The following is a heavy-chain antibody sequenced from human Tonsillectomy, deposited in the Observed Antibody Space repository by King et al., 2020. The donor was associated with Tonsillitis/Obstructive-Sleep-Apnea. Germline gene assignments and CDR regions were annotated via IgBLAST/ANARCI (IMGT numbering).Heavy chain of an antibody. CDR2: IYHSGST. J-gene: IGHJ4*02. V-gene: IGHV4-30-2*01. D-gene: IGHD2-21*02. CDR3: ARDKGDGVDY. Sequence: QLQESGSGLVKPSQTLSLTCAVSGGSISSGGYSWSWIRQPPGKGLEWIGYIYHSGSTYYNPSLKSRVTISVDRSKNQFSLKLSSVTAADTAVYYCARDKGDGVDYWGQGTLVTVSS. CDR1: GGSISSGGYS.